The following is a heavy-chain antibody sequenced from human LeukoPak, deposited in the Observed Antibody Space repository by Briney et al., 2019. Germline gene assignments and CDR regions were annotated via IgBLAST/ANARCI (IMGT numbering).Heavy chain of an antibody. V-gene: IGHV1-2*02. CDR1: GYTFTGYY. D-gene: IGHD3-22*01. CDR2: INPNSGGT. J-gene: IGHJ3*02. CDR3: AAPTYYYDSSGLAFGI. Sequence: ASVKVSCKASGYTFTGYYMHWVRQAPGQGLEWMGWINPNSGGTNYAQKFQGRVTMTRDTSISTAYMELSRLRSDDTAVYYCAAPTYYYDSSGLAFGIWGQGTMVTVSS.